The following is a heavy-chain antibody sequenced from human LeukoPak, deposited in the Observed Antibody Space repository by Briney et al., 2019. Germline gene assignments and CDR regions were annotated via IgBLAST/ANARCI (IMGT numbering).Heavy chain of an antibody. CDR1: GGSISSSSYY. J-gene: IGHJ4*02. CDR2: IYYSGST. Sequence: SETLSLTCTVSGGSISSSSYYWDWIRQPPGKGLEWIGSIYYSGSTYYNPSLKSRVTISVDTSKNQFSLKLSSVTAADTAVYYCASTAVYYDFWSGYYGQYYFDYWGQGTLVTVSS. D-gene: IGHD3-3*01. V-gene: IGHV4-39*07. CDR3: ASTAVYYDFWSGYYGQYYFDY.